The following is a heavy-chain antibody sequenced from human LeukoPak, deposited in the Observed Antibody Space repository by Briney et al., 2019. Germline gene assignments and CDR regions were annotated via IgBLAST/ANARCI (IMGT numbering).Heavy chain of an antibody. CDR1: GFTFSSYS. V-gene: IGHV3-21*01. J-gene: IGHJ3*02. Sequence: GGSLRLSCAASGFTFSSYSMNWVRQAPGKGLEWVSSISSSSSYIYYADSVKGRFTISRDNAKKSLYLQMNSLRAEDTAVYYCARDRTNAAFDIWGQGTMVTVSS. D-gene: IGHD2-8*01. CDR2: ISSSSSYI. CDR3: ARDRTNAAFDI.